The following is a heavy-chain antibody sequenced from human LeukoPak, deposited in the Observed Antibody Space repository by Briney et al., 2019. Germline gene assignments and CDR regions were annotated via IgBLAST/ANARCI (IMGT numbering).Heavy chain of an antibody. D-gene: IGHD5-18*01. Sequence: GGSLRLSCAASGFTFSSYAMSWVRQAPGKGREWVSVISGSGGSTYYADSVKGRFTISRDNSKNTLYLQMNSLRAEDTAVYYCAKLTDRKSREHSYGPGWFDPWGQGTLVTVSS. CDR2: ISGSGGST. CDR1: GFTFSSYA. V-gene: IGHV3-23*01. CDR3: AKLTDRKSREHSYGPGWFDP. J-gene: IGHJ5*02.